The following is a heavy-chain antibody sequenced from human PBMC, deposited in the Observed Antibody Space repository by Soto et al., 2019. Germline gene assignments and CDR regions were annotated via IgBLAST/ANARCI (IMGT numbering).Heavy chain of an antibody. V-gene: IGHV4-34*01. J-gene: IGHJ4*02. CDR3: AIDSSGYRRRVFDY. Sequence: PSETLSLTCAVYGGSFSGYYWSWIRQPPGKGLEWIGEINHSGSTNYNPSLKSRVTISVDTSKNQFSLKLSSVTAADTAVYYCAIDSSGYRRRVFDYWGQGTLVTVSS. CDR2: INHSGST. D-gene: IGHD3-22*01. CDR1: GGSFSGYY.